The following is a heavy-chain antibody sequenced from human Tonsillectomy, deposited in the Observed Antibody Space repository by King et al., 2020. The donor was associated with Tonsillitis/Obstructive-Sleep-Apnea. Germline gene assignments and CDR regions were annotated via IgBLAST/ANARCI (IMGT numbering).Heavy chain of an antibody. CDR2: IYPGDSDL. V-gene: IGHV5-51*03. Sequence: DVQLVESGVEVKKPGESLKISCTTSGYRFSNYWIGWARQMPGKGLEWMGIIYPGDSDLRYSPSFQGQVTISADKSKSTAYLQWTSLKASDTAMYYCARLDGNCTSYICYSTWFDPGGQGPLVTVSS. D-gene: IGHD2-21*02. CDR3: ARLDGNCTSYICYSTWFDP. J-gene: IGHJ5*02. CDR1: GYRFSNYW.